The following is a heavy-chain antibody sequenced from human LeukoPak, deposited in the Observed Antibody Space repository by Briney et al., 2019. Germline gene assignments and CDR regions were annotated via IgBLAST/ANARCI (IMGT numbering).Heavy chain of an antibody. CDR3: ARKAPKKAWFDP. V-gene: IGHV4-4*09. J-gene: IGHJ5*02. Sequence: SETLSLTCTVSGGSNTSYYWSWIRQPPGKGLEWIGYSHPSGNSNYSPSLKSRVTISIDTSRNQFSLKLSSVTAADTAVHYCARKAPKKAWFDPWGQGTLVTVSS. CDR2: SHPSGNS. CDR1: GGSNTSYY.